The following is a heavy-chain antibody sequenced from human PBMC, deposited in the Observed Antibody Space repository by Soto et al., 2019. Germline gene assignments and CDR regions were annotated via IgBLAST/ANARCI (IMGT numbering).Heavy chain of an antibody. V-gene: IGHV1-18*01. CDR2: ITAVNHNT. Sequence: VEVKQSAAQVREPGASVKVSCTAERHTCMYYLVTWVRQAPGHGLEFVAWITAVNHNTKHAQSVQDGVNFTSDTSTSTASMDLRGLRTHDTAMYYSIWWQDGGPEYWGQETLVTVPS. CDR1: RHTCMYYL. J-gene: IGHJ4*02. CDR3: IWWQDGGPEY. D-gene: IGHD2-15*01.